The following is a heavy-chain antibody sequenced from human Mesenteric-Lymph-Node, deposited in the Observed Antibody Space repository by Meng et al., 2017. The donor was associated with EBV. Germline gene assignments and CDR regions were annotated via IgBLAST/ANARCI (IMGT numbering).Heavy chain of an antibody. D-gene: IGHD3-10*01. J-gene: IGHJ4*02. CDR2: TYYRSKWYN. V-gene: IGHV6-1*01. CDR1: GDRVSGISVF. Sequence: PLHHSGPGVGKPPQPLSFPCPNPGDRVSGISVFWNVFRQSPSRGLEWLGRTYYRSKWYNDYALSVKSRMTISPDTSKNQFSLQLNSVTPEDTAVYYCAREGGSGTYYPFDYWGQGTLVTVSS. CDR3: AREGGSGTYYPFDY.